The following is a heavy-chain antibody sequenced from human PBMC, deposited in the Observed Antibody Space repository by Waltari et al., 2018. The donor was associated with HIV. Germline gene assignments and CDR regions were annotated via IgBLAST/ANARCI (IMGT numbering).Heavy chain of an antibody. D-gene: IGHD6-19*01. V-gene: IGHV1-3*01. CDR3: ARAAYSGATASYYFDY. CDR1: GYTFTSYA. CDR2: INAGNGNT. J-gene: IGHJ4*02. Sequence: QVQLVQSGAEVKKPGASVKVSCKASGYTFTSYAMHWVRQAPGQRLEWMGWINAGNGNTKYSQKFQGRVTITRDTSASTAYMELSSLRSEDTAVYYCARAAYSGATASYYFDYWGQGTLVTVSS.